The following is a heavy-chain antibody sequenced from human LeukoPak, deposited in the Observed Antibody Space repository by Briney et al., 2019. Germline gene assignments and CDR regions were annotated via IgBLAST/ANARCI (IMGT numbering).Heavy chain of an antibody. CDR2: IWYDGSNK. V-gene: IGHV3-33*06. CDR3: AKQEFSGFSSSAEWYFDY. J-gene: IGHJ4*02. CDR1: GFTFSSYG. Sequence: PGGSLRLSCAASGFTFSSYGMHWVRQAPGKGLEWVAVIWYDGSNKYYADSVKGRFTISRDNSKNTLYLQMNSLRAEDTAVYYCAKQEFSGFSSSAEWYFDYWGQGTLVTVSS. D-gene: IGHD6-13*01.